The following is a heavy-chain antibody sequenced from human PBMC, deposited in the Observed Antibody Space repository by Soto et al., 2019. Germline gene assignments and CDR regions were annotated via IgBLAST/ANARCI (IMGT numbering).Heavy chain of an antibody. Sequence: GESLKISCKGSGYTFTSYWIGWVRQMPGKGLEWMGIIYPGDSDTRYSPSFQGQVTISADKSISTAYLQWSSLEASDTAIYYCVRHLYSSSPFDYWGQGTLVTVPQ. CDR1: GYTFTSYW. CDR3: VRHLYSSSPFDY. D-gene: IGHD6-6*01. J-gene: IGHJ4*02. V-gene: IGHV5-51*01. CDR2: IYPGDSDT.